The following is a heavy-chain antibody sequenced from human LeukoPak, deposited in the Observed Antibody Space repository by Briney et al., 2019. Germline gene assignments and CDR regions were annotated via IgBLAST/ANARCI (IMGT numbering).Heavy chain of an antibody. CDR3: ARKPYRGVVAATPTAFDP. CDR1: GFTFSSYW. CDR2: IKQDGSEK. J-gene: IGHJ5*02. Sequence: GGSLRLSCAASGFTFSSYWMSWVRQAPGKGLEWVANIKQDGSEKYYVDSVKGRFTISRDNAKNSLYLQMNSLRAEDTAVYCCARKPYRGVVAATPTAFDPWGQGTLVTVSS. V-gene: IGHV3-7*01. D-gene: IGHD2-15*01.